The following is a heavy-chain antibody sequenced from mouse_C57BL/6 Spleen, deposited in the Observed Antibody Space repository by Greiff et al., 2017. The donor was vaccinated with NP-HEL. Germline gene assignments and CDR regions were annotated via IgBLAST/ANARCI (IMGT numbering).Heavy chain of an antibody. J-gene: IGHJ1*03. V-gene: IGHV1-80*01. D-gene: IGHD2-5*01. CDR3: ARCLYSNYGGNWYFDV. CDR1: GYAFSSYW. Sequence: QVQLQQSGAELVKPGASVKISCKASGYAFSSYWMNWVKQRPGKGLEWIGQIYPGDGDTNYNGKFKGKATLTADKSSSTAYMQLSSLTSEDSAVYFCARCLYSNYGGNWYFDVWGTGTTVTVSS. CDR2: IYPGDGDT.